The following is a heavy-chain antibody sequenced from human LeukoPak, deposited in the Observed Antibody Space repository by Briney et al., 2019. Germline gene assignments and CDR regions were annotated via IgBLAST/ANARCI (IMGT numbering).Heavy chain of an antibody. Sequence: SETLSLTCTVSGGSISSGSYYWSWIRQPAGKGLEWIGRIYTSGSTNYNPSLKSRVTISVDRSKNQFSLKLSSVTAADTAVYYCARGPLDIVVVPAAMNPLDYWGQGTLVTVSS. D-gene: IGHD2-2*03. CDR1: GGSISSGSYY. J-gene: IGHJ4*02. CDR3: ARGPLDIVVVPAAMNPLDY. V-gene: IGHV4-61*02. CDR2: IYTSGST.